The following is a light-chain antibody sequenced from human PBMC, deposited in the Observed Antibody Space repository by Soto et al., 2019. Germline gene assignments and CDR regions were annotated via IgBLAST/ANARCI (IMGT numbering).Light chain of an antibody. CDR1: QDIDKN. J-gene: IGKJ5*01. Sequence: GDRVTITCQASQDIDKNLNWYQQKPGKAPKLLIYDASSLQTGVPSRFSGSGSATDFTFTISSLQPEDIATSYCQQYDNLLPITFGQGTRLEIK. CDR3: QQYDNLLPIT. V-gene: IGKV1-33*01. CDR2: DAS.